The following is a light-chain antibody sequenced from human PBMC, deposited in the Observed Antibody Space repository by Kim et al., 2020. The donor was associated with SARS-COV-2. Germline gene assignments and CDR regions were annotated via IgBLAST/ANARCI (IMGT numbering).Light chain of an antibody. Sequence: ASVKRTSTQSSRHSSCAIAWHEQQPEKGPRYLMKINSDGSHSKGDGIPDRFSGSSSGAERYLPISSLQSEDEADYYCQTWGTGLGVFGTGTKVTVL. CDR3: QTWGTGLGV. CDR1: SRHSSCA. CDR2: INSDGSH. J-gene: IGLJ1*01. V-gene: IGLV4-69*01.